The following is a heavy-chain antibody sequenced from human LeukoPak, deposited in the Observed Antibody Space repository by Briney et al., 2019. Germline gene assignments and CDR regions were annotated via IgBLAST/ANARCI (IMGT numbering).Heavy chain of an antibody. D-gene: IGHD1-26*01. CDR2: ISGNSDRT. V-gene: IGHV3-23*01. CDR1: GFTVSNKY. Sequence: GGSLRLSCAASGFTVSNKYMTWVRQAPGKGLEWLSAISGNSDRTYYADSVRGRFTISRDNSKNTLYMQINTLRVEDTAVYYCAKDRLGAILYFDYWGQGTFLTVSS. CDR3: AKDRLGAILYFDY. J-gene: IGHJ4*02.